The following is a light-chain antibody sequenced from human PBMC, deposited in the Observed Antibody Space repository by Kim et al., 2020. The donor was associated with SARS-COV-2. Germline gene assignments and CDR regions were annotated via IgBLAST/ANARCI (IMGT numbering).Light chain of an antibody. J-gene: IGLJ3*02. CDR3: QTWGTGRWV. CDR1: SGQSGNA. V-gene: IGLV4-69*01. Sequence: SVKPTRSRSSGQSGNAIAWHQKQREKGPRNLMKVHSDGSHNKGDGIPVRFSGSSSGAERYLTISRLQSEDEADYYCQTWGTGRWVFGGGTQLTVL. CDR2: VHSDGSH.